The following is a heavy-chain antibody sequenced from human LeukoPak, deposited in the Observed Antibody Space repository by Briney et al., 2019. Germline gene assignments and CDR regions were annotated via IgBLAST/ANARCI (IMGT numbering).Heavy chain of an antibody. Sequence: GGSLRLSXADSGFTFSSYAMSWVRQAPGKGLEWVSVVSGSGSSTYYADSVKGRFTISRDNSRNTLYLQMNSLRAEDTAVYYCAKDLVAFDIWGQGTMVTVSS. CDR2: VSGSGSST. V-gene: IGHV3-23*01. J-gene: IGHJ3*02. CDR1: GFTFSSYA. CDR3: AKDLVAFDI.